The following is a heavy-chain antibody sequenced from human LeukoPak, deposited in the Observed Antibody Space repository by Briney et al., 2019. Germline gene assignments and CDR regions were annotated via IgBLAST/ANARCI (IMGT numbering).Heavy chain of an antibody. D-gene: IGHD3-9*01. V-gene: IGHV3-11*01. CDR1: GFTFSDYY. CDR2: ISSSGSTI. Sequence: GGSLRLSCAAPGFTFSDYYMSWIRQAPGKGLERVSYISSSGSTIYYADSVKGRFTISRDNAKNSLYLQMNGLRAEDTAVYYCARDPVLRYFDWLSPTTDYWGQGTLVTVSS. CDR3: ARDPVLRYFDWLSPTTDY. J-gene: IGHJ4*02.